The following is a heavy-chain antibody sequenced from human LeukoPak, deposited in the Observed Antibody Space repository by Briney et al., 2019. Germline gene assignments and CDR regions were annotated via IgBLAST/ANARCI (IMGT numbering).Heavy chain of an antibody. J-gene: IGHJ4*02. CDR1: GFTFSSYA. CDR2: ISGSGGST. D-gene: IGHD5-18*01. CDR3: ATSQYSYGYPFDY. V-gene: IGHV3-23*01. Sequence: GGSLRLSCAASGFTFSSYAMSWVRQAPGKGLEWVSAISGSGGSTYYADSVKGRFTISRDNSKNTLYLQMNSLRAEDTAVYYCATSQYSYGYPFDYWGQGTLVTVSS.